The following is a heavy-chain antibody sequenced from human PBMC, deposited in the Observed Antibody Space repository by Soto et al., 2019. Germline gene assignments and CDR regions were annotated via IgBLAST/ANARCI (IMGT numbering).Heavy chain of an antibody. CDR3: ARVAYQTREFDY. CDR1: GGSINSGAYY. CDR2: IYYSGGT. J-gene: IGHJ4*01. D-gene: IGHD1-7*01. V-gene: IGHV4-31*03. Sequence: SETLSLTCTVAGGSINSGAYYWSWKRQLPGKGLEWIGYIYYSGGTYYNPSLKSRITISIDTSKNQFSLKLSSVTAADTAVFYCARVAYQTREFDYWGQGTLVTVSS.